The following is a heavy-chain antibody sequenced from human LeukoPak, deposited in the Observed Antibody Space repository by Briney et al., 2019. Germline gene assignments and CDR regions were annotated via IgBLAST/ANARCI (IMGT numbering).Heavy chain of an antibody. CDR1: GYTXTGYY. CDR2: INPNSGGT. Sequence: GASVKVSCKASGYTXTGYYIHGVRQAPGQGLEWMGWINPNSGGTNYAQKFQGRVTMPRDTSITTAYMELSGLRSDDTAIYYCARGKLAAPGRTGYNWFDPWGQGTLVTVSS. CDR3: ARGKLAAPGRTGYNWFDP. J-gene: IGHJ5*02. V-gene: IGHV1-2*02. D-gene: IGHD6-13*01.